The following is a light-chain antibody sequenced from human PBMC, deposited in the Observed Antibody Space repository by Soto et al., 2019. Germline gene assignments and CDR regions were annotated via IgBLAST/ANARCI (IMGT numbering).Light chain of an antibody. CDR1: QSISSH. J-gene: IGKJ2*01. CDR3: QQSYRTYT. Sequence: DIQMTQSPSSLSAAVGDSVTITCRTSQSISSHLNWYQQKPGKAPELLIYAASILQRGVPSRFSGSGSGTYFTLTISSLQPEYSATYYCQQSYRTYTFGQGTKLEIK. CDR2: AAS. V-gene: IGKV1-39*01.